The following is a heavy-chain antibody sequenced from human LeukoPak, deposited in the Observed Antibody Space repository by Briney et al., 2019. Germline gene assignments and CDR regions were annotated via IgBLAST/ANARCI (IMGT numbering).Heavy chain of an antibody. Sequence: PGGSLRLSCTASGFTFGDYSMSWLRQAPGKGLEWVGFIRSKTYGGTPEYAASVKGRFSISRDDSKRVAYLQMNSLKTEDTALYYCTRIGSGVRGSYTFDYWGQGTLVTVSS. CDR1: GFTFGDYS. CDR2: IRSKTYGGTP. V-gene: IGHV3-49*03. D-gene: IGHD1-26*01. J-gene: IGHJ4*02. CDR3: TRIGSGVRGSYTFDY.